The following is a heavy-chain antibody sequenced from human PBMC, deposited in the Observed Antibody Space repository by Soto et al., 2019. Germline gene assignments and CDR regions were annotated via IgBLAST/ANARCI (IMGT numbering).Heavy chain of an antibody. J-gene: IGHJ6*02. D-gene: IGHD2-2*01. V-gene: IGHV1-69*12. Sequence: QVQLVQSGAEVKKPGSSVKVSCKASGGTFSNYAITWVRQAPGQGLEWMGGIIPFFVTANYAQQFQGRVTITGAESTSTAYMELSSLTSEDTAVYFCARETAGVTAAMRGGDYYRMAVWAQGTTVTVSS. CDR3: ARETAGVTAAMRGGDYYRMAV. CDR1: GGTFSNYA. CDR2: IIPFFVTA.